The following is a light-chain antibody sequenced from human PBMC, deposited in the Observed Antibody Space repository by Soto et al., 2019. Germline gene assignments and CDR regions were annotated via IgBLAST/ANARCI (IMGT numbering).Light chain of an antibody. CDR2: DVS. J-gene: IGLJ1*01. Sequence: SALAQPASVSGSPGQSITISCTGTSSDVGGYNYVSWYQQHPGKAPKLMIYDVSNRPSGVSNRFSGSKSGNTASLTISGLQAEDEADYYCSSYTSSSTGVFGTGTKDTVL. CDR1: SSDVGGYNY. V-gene: IGLV2-14*01. CDR3: SSYTSSSTGV.